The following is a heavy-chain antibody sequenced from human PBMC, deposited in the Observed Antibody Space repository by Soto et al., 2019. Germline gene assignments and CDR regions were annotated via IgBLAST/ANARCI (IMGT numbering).Heavy chain of an antibody. D-gene: IGHD6-13*01. Sequence: SETLSLTCTVSGGSMRNYFWTWIRQPPGKGLEWIGYIHYSGTTSLFPSYNPSLRSRVTISEDTSKNQFSLKLLSVTTADTAVYFCAAGEASSRNLAPYYLDFWGQGTPVTVSS. CDR1: GGSMRNYF. CDR3: AAGEASSRNLAPYYLDF. V-gene: IGHV4-59*01. J-gene: IGHJ4*02. CDR2: IHYSGTT.